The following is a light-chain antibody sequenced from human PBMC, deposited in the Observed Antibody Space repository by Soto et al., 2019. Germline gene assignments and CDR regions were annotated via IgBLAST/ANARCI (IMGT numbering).Light chain of an antibody. CDR2: DAS. CDR1: QTISRY. J-gene: IGKJ1*01. CDR3: QQYNHWPRT. Sequence: EIVLTQSPATLSLSPWEIATLSCRASQTISRYLAWYQERPGQAPRLLIYDASNRATGIPARFSASGSGTDFTLTISSLEPEDFGVYYCQQYNHWPRTFGQGTKVDIK. V-gene: IGKV3-11*01.